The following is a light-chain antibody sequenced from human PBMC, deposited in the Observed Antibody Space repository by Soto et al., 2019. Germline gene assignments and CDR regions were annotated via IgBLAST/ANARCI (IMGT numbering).Light chain of an antibody. V-gene: IGKV3-20*01. Sequence: EIVLTQSPGTLSLSPGERATLSCRASQSVNSDYLGWFQQKPGQAPRLLIYGASTRATGIQDRFSGSGSGTDFTLTIRRLEPEDFAVYYCNHYGGSPITFGQGTRLEIK. CDR1: QSVNSDY. CDR3: NHYGGSPIT. CDR2: GAS. J-gene: IGKJ5*01.